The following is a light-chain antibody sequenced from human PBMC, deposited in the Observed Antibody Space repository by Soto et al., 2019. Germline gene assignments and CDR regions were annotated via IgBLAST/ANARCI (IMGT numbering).Light chain of an antibody. CDR3: CSYAGSSAYV. Sequence: SVLTQPRSGSGAPGQSVTLSCTGKSRVVGGYNHVSWYQQNPGEAPKVMIFDVSKRPSGVPDRFSGSKSDNTASLTISGLQAGDEADYYCCSYAGSSAYVFGAGTKVTVL. V-gene: IGLV2-11*01. CDR1: SRVVGGYNH. CDR2: DVS. J-gene: IGLJ1*01.